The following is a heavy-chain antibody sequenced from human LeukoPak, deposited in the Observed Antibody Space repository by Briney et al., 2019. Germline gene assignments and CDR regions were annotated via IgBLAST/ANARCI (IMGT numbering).Heavy chain of an antibody. CDR1: GFTFSDYW. Sequence: GGSLRLSCAASGFTFSDYWMHWVRQVPGKGLVWVSRINSDESSTSYADSVKGRFTISRDNAKNTLYLQMSSLRAEDTAVYYCARGRGVTGDYWGQGTLVTVSS. J-gene: IGHJ4*02. CDR3: ARGRGVTGDY. CDR2: INSDESST. D-gene: IGHD3-10*01. V-gene: IGHV3-74*01.